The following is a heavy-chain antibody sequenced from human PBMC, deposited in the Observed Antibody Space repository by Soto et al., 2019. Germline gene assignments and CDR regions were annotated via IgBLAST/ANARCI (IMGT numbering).Heavy chain of an antibody. Sequence: QVQLVQSGAEVKKPGSSVKVSCKASGGTFSSYTISWVRQAPGQGLEWMGRIIPILALANYAQKLQGRVTITAGKSTSTAYMELSSLRSEDTDVYYWAMERHGGGFDYWGQGTLVTVSS. D-gene: IGHD3-16*01. V-gene: IGHV1-69*02. CDR3: AMERHGGGFDY. CDR2: IIPILALA. CDR1: GGTFSSYT. J-gene: IGHJ4*02.